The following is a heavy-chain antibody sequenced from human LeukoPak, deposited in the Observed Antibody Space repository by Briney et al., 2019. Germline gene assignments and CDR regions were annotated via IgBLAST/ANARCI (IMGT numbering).Heavy chain of an antibody. V-gene: IGHV3-30*18. CDR3: AKDISV. D-gene: IGHD2/OR15-2a*01. J-gene: IGHJ4*02. CDR1: GFTFSRYA. CDR2: MSYDGSNK. Sequence: GALRLSFAASGFTFSRYAMSWVRQAPGKGLEWVAVMSYDGSNKYYADSVKGRFTISRDNSKNTLYLQMNSLRAEDTAVYYCAKDISVWGQGTLVTVSS.